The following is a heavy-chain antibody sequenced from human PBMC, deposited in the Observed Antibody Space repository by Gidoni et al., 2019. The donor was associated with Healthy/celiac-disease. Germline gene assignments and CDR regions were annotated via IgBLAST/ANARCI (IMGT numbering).Heavy chain of an antibody. CDR2: IYSSGST. Sequence: HVQLQESGRGRVKPSQTLSLTCTVFGGSISSGSYYWSWIRQPAGKGLEWIGHIYSSGSTNYNPSLKSRVTISVDTSKNQFSLKLSSVTAADTAVYYCARDPDYWGQGTLVTVSS. J-gene: IGHJ4*02. V-gene: IGHV4-61*02. CDR1: GGSISSGSYY. CDR3: ARDPDY.